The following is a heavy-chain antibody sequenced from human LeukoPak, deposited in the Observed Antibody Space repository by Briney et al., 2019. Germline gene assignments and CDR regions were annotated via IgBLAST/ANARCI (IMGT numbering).Heavy chain of an antibody. J-gene: IGHJ4*02. CDR2: INWNGGDT. V-gene: IGHV3-20*04. CDR1: GFTFTDYG. CDR3: AKDSGDYYGSGSYLDY. Sequence: GGSLRLSCAASGFTFTDYGMSWVRQAPGKGLEWVSGINWNGGDTGYADSVKGRSTISRDNAKNSLYLQMNSLRAEDTALYYCAKDSGDYYGSGSYLDYWGQGTLVTVSS. D-gene: IGHD3-10*01.